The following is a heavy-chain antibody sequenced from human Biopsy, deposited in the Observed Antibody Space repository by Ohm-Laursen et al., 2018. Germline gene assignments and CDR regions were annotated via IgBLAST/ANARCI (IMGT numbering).Heavy chain of an antibody. V-gene: IGHV4-39*01. D-gene: IGHD1-26*01. CDR1: GGPFGINSHY. J-gene: IGHJ6*02. CDR2: IYYGGTT. CDR3: SKRDLSGTSPV. Sequence: SETLSLTCTVSGGPFGINSHYWIWIRQPPGKGLEWIASIYYGGTTHYNACLQGRVTISVDQPKNQFSLRLTSVTAADTAVYYCSKRDLSGTSPVWGQGTTVTVSS.